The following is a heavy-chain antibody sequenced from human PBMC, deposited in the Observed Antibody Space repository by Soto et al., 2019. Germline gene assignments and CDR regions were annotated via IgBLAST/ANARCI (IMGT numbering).Heavy chain of an antibody. CDR3: ARLGAQEIDP. D-gene: IGHD3-16*01. Sequence: SETLSLTCTVSGGYIRSASWNGIRQPPGKGLEWIGYIYYSGSTYYNPSLKSRVTISVDTSKNQFSLKLSSVTAADTVVYYCARLGAQEIDPWGQGTLVTVS. V-gene: IGHV4-59*08. CDR2: IYYSGST. CDR1: GGYIRSAS. J-gene: IGHJ5*02.